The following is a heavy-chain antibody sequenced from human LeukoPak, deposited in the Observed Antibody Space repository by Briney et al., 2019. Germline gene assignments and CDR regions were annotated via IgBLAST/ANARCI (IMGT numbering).Heavy chain of an antibody. CDR2: IYYSGST. J-gene: IGHJ5*02. CDR3: ASMKAAAPYNWFDP. CDR1: GGSISSYY. Sequence: SETLSLTCTVSGGSISSYYWSWIRQPPGKGLEWIGYIYYSGSTNYNPSLKSRVTISVDTSKNQFSLKLSSVTAADTAVYYCASMKAAAPYNWFDPWGQGTLVTVSS. V-gene: IGHV4-59*01. D-gene: IGHD6-13*01.